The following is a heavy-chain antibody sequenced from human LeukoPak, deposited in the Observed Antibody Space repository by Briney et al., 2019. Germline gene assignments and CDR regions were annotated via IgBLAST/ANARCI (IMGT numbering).Heavy chain of an antibody. CDR2: TYYRSKWSN. V-gene: IGHV6-1*01. J-gene: IGHJ2*01. CDR1: GDSFSSNSAA. D-gene: IGHD2-15*01. CDR3: ARAPIGGWYFDL. Sequence: SQTLSLTCAISGDSFSSNSAAWDWIRLSPSRGLEWLGRTYYRSKWSNDYAVSVKSRITINPDTSQNQFSLQLNSLTPEDTAVYYCARAPIGGWYFDLWGRGTLVTVSS.